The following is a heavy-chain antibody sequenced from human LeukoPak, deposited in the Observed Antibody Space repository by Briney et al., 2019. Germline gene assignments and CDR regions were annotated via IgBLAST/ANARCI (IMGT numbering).Heavy chain of an antibody. J-gene: IGHJ4*02. Sequence: PGGSLRPSCAASGFTFSSYAMSWVRQAPGKGLEWVSAISGSGGSTYYADSVKGRFTISRDNSKNTLYLQMNSLRAEDTAVYYCAKIYFWWEYARGYFDYWGQGTLVTVSS. V-gene: IGHV3-23*01. CDR3: AKIYFWWEYARGYFDY. CDR2: ISGSGGST. CDR1: GFTFSSYA. D-gene: IGHD3-3*01.